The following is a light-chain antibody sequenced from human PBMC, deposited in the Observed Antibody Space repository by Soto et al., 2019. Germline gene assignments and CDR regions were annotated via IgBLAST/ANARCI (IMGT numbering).Light chain of an antibody. Sequence: QSPLTQPASVSGSPGQSITMSCTGTSSDLAIYNYVSWYQQQPGKAPKLMIYQVTNRPSGVSNRFSGSRSGNTASLTISGLQAEDEADYYCSSYTDSSNYVFGTGTKVTVL. CDR1: SSDLAIYNY. V-gene: IGLV2-14*01. CDR3: SSYTDSSNYV. CDR2: QVT. J-gene: IGLJ1*01.